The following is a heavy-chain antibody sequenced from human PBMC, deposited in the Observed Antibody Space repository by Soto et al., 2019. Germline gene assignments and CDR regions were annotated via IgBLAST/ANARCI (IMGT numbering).Heavy chain of an antibody. CDR1: GYSFTSYW. V-gene: IGHV5-51*01. CDR2: IYPGDSDT. CDR3: ARHGGDTAMPIPHYGMDV. J-gene: IGHJ6*02. D-gene: IGHD5-18*01. Sequence: PGESLKISCKGSGYSFTSYWIGWVRQMPGKGLEWMGIIYPGDSDTRYSPSFQGQVTISADKSISTAYLQWSSLKASDTAMYYCARHGGDTAMPIPHYGMDVWGQGTTVTVSS.